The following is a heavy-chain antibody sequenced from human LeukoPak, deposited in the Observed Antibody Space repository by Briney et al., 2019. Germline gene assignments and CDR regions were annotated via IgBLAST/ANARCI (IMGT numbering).Heavy chain of an antibody. Sequence: ASVKVSCKASGYTFTSYDISWVRQAPGQGLEWMGWISAYNGNTNYAQKLQGRVTMTTDTSTSTAYMELRSLRSDDTAVYYCARDPYVWGSYRLFDYWGQGTLVTVSS. CDR1: GYTFTSYD. J-gene: IGHJ4*02. V-gene: IGHV1-18*01. CDR2: ISAYNGNT. CDR3: ARDPYVWGSYRLFDY. D-gene: IGHD3-16*02.